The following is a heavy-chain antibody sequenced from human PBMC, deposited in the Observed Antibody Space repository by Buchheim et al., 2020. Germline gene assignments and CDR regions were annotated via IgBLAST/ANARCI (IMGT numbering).Heavy chain of an antibody. CDR2: ISYDGSNK. D-gene: IGHD2-2*01. CDR1: GFTFSSYG. CDR3: ATSRGSTSCFDY. J-gene: IGHJ4*02. Sequence: VQLVESGGGVVQPGRSLRLSCAASGFTFSSYGMHWVRQAPGKGLEWVAVISYDGSNKYYADSVKGRFTISRDNSKNTLYLQMNSLRAEDTAVYYCATSRGSTSCFDYWGQGTL. V-gene: IGHV3-30*03.